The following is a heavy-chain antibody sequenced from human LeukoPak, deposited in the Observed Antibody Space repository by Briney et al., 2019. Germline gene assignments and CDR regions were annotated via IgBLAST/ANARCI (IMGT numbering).Heavy chain of an antibody. CDR2: ISPYGSQK. V-gene: IGHV3-30-3*01. Sequence: GSLRLSCAASGFTFRDYTFHWVRQTPDKGLEWVAVISPYGSQKWYADSVKGRFTISRDDSKNTLSLQMNSLQTEDTAIYHCVTSPDSAWHQFDFWGQGTLVTVSS. CDR1: GFTFRDYT. CDR3: VTSPDSAWHQFDF. J-gene: IGHJ4*02. D-gene: IGHD6-19*01.